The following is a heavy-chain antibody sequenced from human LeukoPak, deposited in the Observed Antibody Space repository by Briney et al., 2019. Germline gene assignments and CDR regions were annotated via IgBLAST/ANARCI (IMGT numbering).Heavy chain of an antibody. CDR3: ARWAYYSGGSCFDY. J-gene: IGHJ4*02. V-gene: IGHV4-34*01. CDR2: INHSGST. Sequence: PSETLSLTCAVYGGSFSGYYWSWIRQPPGKGLEWIGEINHSGSTNYNPSLKSRVTISVDTSKNQFSLKLSSVTAADTAVYYCARWAYYSGGSCFDYWGQGTLVTVSS. CDR1: GGSFSGYY. D-gene: IGHD2-15*01.